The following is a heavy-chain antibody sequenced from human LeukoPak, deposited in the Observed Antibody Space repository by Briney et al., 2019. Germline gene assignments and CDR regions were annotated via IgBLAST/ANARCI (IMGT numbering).Heavy chain of an antibody. J-gene: IGHJ4*02. D-gene: IGHD3-10*01. CDR3: AKEEFYYGLPSYYSD. CDR1: GFIFSSYA. CDR2: MGGSDGAT. V-gene: IGHV3-23*01. Sequence: GGSLRLPCAASGFIFSSYAMSWVRQAPGKGLDWASIMGGSDGATYYADSVKGRFTISRDNSKNTLYLQMNSLRADDTAIYSCAKEEFYYGLPSYYSDWGLGTLVTVSS.